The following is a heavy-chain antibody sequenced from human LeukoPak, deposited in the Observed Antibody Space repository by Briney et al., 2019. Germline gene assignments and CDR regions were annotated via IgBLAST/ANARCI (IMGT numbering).Heavy chain of an antibody. CDR3: ARDVADYGDYQVTQTDY. V-gene: IGHV1-24*01. Sequence: ASVKVSCKVSGYTLTELSMHWVRQAPGKGLEWMGGFDPEDGETIYAQKFQGRVTMTEDTSTDTAYMELSSLRSEDTAVYYCARDVADYGDYQVTQTDYWGQGTLVTVSS. J-gene: IGHJ4*02. CDR1: GYTLTELS. CDR2: FDPEDGET. D-gene: IGHD4-17*01.